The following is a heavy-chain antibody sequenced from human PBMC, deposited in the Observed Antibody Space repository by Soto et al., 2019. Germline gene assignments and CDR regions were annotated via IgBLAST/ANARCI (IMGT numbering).Heavy chain of an antibody. J-gene: IGHJ3*02. CDR2: IIPIFGTA. Sequence: SVKGSCKASGGTFSSYAISWVRQAPGQGLEWMGGIIPIFGTANYAQKFQGRVTITADKSTSTAYMELSSLRSEDTAVYYCARDLSYYDSSGRGAFDIWGQGTMVTVSS. V-gene: IGHV1-69*06. CDR1: GGTFSSYA. D-gene: IGHD3-22*01. CDR3: ARDLSYYDSSGRGAFDI.